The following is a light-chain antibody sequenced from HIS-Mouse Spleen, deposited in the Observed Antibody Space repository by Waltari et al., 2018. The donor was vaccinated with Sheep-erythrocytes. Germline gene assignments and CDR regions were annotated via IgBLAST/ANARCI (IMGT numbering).Light chain of an antibody. V-gene: IGLV2-11*01. Sequence: QSALTQPRSVSGSPGQSVTISCTGTSRDCGGYNYVSWYQQHPGKAPKLMIYDVSKRPSGVPDRFSGSKSGNTASLTISGLQAEDEADYYCCSYAGSYNHVFATGTKVTVL. CDR1: SRDCGGYNY. CDR3: CSYAGSYNHV. J-gene: IGLJ1*01. CDR2: DVS.